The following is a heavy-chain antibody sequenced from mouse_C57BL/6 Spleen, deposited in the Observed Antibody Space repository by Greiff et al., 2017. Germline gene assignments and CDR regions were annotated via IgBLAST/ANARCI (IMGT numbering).Heavy chain of an antibody. V-gene: IGHV1-69*01. CDR3: ARLYGRSYLYYFDY. J-gene: IGHJ2*01. CDR1: GYTFTSYW. CDR2: IDPSDSYT. D-gene: IGHD1-1*01. Sequence: QVQLQQPGAELVMPGASVKLSCKASGYTFTSYWMHWVKQRPGQGLEWIGEIDPSDSYTNYNQKFKGKSTLTVDKSSSTAYMQLSSLTSEDSAVYYCARLYGRSYLYYFDYWGQGTTLTVSS.